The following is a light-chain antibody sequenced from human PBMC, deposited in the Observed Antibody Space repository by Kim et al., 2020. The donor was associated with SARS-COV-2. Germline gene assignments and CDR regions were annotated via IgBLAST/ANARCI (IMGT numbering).Light chain of an antibody. CDR1: RSLSSN. CDR3: RQHSNWPPWT. CDR2: DAA. Sequence: APGERATPSCRASRSLSSNLAACQQKTARTARILINDAAYRATGVPARSSGGRSAANFTLTISSREQDDVAVYYCRQHSNWPPWTFGQGTKVDIK. V-gene: IGKV3-11*01. J-gene: IGKJ1*01.